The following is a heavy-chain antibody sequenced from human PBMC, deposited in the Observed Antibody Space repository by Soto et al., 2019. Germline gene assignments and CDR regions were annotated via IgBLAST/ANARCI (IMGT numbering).Heavy chain of an antibody. CDR1: GGSISTGY. D-gene: IGHD3-22*01. CDR3: ARVYYDSSGYYYHLCFDF. J-gene: IGHJ4*02. V-gene: IGHV4-59*01. CDR2: IYYSGST. Sequence: SETLSLTCTVSGGSISTGYWSWIRQPPGKGLEWIGYIYYSGSTNYNPSLKSRVTISVDTSKNQFSLKLSSVTAADTAVYYCARVYYDSSGYYYHLCFDFWGQGTLVTVSS.